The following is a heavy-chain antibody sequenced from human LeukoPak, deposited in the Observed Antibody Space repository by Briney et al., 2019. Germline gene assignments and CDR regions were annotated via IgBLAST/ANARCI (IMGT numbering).Heavy chain of an antibody. Sequence: GGSLRLSCAASGFTFSSYAMSWVRQAPGKGLEWVSAISGSGGSTFYADSVKGRFTISRDNSKNTLYLQMNSLRAEDTAVYYCAKDDCSCTSCFHWYYWGQGTLVTVSS. CDR2: ISGSGGST. V-gene: IGHV3-23*01. J-gene: IGHJ4*02. CDR1: GFTFSSYA. CDR3: AKDDCSCTSCFHWYY. D-gene: IGHD2-2*01.